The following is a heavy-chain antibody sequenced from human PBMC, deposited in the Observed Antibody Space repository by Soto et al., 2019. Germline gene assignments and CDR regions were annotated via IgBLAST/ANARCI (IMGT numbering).Heavy chain of an antibody. CDR2: INPTSEYT. J-gene: IGHJ2*01. CDR1: GYTFTSYD. V-gene: IGHV1-8*01. Sequence: ASVEVSCKASGYTFTSYDMNWVRQAPGQGLEWVGWINPTSEYTAHAQKFQGRVTLTREISTATAYRELSSLTSEDTAVYFCARKVPPWY. CDR3: ARKVPPWY.